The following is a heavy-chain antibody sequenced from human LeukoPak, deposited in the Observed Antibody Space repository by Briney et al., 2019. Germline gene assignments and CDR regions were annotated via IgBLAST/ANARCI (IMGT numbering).Heavy chain of an antibody. Sequence: GGSLRLSCVASGFSFSNYGMHWVRQAPGKGLEWVAFIRYDGSYKNHGDSVKGRFTISRDNSKNTLYLQMNSLRAEDTAVYYCAKDSSWSFDYWGQGTLVTVSS. CDR2: IRYDGSYK. J-gene: IGHJ4*02. D-gene: IGHD6-13*01. CDR1: GFSFSNYG. V-gene: IGHV3-30*02. CDR3: AKDSSWSFDY.